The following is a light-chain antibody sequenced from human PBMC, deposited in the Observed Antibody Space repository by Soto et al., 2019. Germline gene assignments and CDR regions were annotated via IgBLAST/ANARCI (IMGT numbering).Light chain of an antibody. CDR1: QSVSSK. CDR2: GAS. V-gene: IGKV3-15*01. Sequence: EIVMTQSPTTLSVSPGERATLSCRASQSVSSKLAWYQQKPGQAPRLLIYGASSRATGIPARFSGSGSGTEFTLPISSLQSEDFAVYYCQQYNNWPPKYTFGQGTKLEIK. J-gene: IGKJ2*01. CDR3: QQYNNWPPKYT.